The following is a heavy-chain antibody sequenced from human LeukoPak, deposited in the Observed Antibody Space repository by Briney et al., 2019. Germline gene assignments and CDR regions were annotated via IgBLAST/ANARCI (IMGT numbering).Heavy chain of an antibody. D-gene: IGHD2-15*01. CDR3: AREIGYCSGGSCYADTHWYFDL. V-gene: IGHV1-8*01. CDR2: MNPNSGNT. CDR1: GYTFTSYH. J-gene: IGHJ2*01. Sequence: ASLKVSCKASGYTFTSYHINWVRQATGQGLEWMGWMNPNSGNTGYAQKFQGRVTMTRNTSISTAYMELSSLRSEDTAVYYCAREIGYCSGGSCYADTHWYFDLWGRGTLVTVSS.